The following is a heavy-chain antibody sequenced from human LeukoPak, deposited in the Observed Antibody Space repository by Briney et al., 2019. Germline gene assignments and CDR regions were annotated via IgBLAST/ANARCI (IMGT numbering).Heavy chain of an antibody. D-gene: IGHD4-11*01. J-gene: IGHJ6*03. CDR3: ARSPPLYSNYDRYYYYYMDV. CDR1: GGSISSYY. V-gene: IGHV4-4*07. CDR2: IYTSGST. Sequence: SETLSLTCTVSGGSISSYYWSWLRQPAGKGLEWFGRIYTSGSTNYNPSLKSRVTMSVDTSKNQFSLKLSSVTAADTAVYYCARSPPLYSNYDRYYYYYMDVWGKGTTVTVSS.